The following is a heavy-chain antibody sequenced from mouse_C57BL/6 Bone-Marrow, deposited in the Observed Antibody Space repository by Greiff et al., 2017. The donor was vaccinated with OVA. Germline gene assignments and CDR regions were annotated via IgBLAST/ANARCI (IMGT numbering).Heavy chain of an antibody. Sequence: QVQLKESGAELVRPGASVTLSCKASGYTFTDYEMHWVKQTPVHGLEWIGAIDPETGGTAYNQKFKGKAILTADKSSSTAYMELRSLTSEDSAVYYCTRDLAQATWDWYFDVWGTGTTVTVSS. CDR1: GYTFTDYE. CDR3: TRDLAQATWDWYFDV. V-gene: IGHV1-15*01. J-gene: IGHJ1*03. CDR2: IDPETGGT. D-gene: IGHD3-2*02.